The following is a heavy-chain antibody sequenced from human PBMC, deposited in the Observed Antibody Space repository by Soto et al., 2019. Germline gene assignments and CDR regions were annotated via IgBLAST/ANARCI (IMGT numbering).Heavy chain of an antibody. J-gene: IGHJ4*02. Sequence: ASVKVSCKASGYTFTSYAMHWVRQAPGQRLEWMGWINAGNGNTKYSQKFQGRVTITRDTSASTAYMELSSLRPEDTAVYYCARDQNNWNYFDYWGQGTLVTVSS. D-gene: IGHD1-20*01. V-gene: IGHV1-3*01. CDR3: ARDQNNWNYFDY. CDR2: INAGNGNT. CDR1: GYTFTSYA.